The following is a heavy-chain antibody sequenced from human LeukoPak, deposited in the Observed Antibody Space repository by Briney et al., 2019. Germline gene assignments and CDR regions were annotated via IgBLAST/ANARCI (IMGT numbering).Heavy chain of an antibody. Sequence: ASVTVSRQACVYTFTGYYMHWVRQAPGQGVEWMGWINPNSGGTNYAQKFQGRVTMTRDTSISTAYMELSRLRSDDTAVYYCASAFVYYYGMDVWGQGPTVTVSS. CDR1: VYTFTGYY. CDR2: INPNSGGT. V-gene: IGHV1-2*02. CDR3: ASAFVYYYGMDV. J-gene: IGHJ6*02.